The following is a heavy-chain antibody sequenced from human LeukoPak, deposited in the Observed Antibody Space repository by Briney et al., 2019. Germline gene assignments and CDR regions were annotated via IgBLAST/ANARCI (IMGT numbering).Heavy chain of an antibody. CDR3: ARSHSSWYETIWFDP. V-gene: IGHV4-38-2*02. Sequence: ETLSLTCTVSGYSISSGYYWGWIRQPPGKGLEWIGSIYHSGSTYYNPSLKSRVTISVDTSKNQFSLKLSSVTAADTAVYYCARSHSSWYETIWFDPWGQGTLVTVAS. D-gene: IGHD6-13*01. CDR1: GYSISSGYY. CDR2: IYHSGST. J-gene: IGHJ5*02.